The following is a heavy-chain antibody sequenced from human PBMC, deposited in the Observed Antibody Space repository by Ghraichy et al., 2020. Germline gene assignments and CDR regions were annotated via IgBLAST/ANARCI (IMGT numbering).Heavy chain of an antibody. CDR1: GGSISSSSYY. V-gene: IGHV4-39*01. Sequence: SQTLSLTCTVSGGSISSSSYYWGWIRQPPGKGLEWIGSIYYSGSTYYNPSLKSRVTISVDTSKNQFSLKLSSVTAADTAVYYCARPHPTTADAFDIWGQGTMVTVSS. CDR2: IYYSGST. CDR3: ARPHPTTADAFDI. D-gene: IGHD4-17*01. J-gene: IGHJ3*02.